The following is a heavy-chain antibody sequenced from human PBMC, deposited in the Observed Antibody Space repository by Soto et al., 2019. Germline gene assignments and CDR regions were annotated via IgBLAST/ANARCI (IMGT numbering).Heavy chain of an antibody. CDR2: IFFNDET. J-gene: IGHJ4*02. CDR1: GYLLTNTRVG. CDR3: TRMSRDAFFESGSYFDY. V-gene: IGHV2-26*01. Sequence: QVTLKQSGPVLVKPTETLTLTCTVSGYLLTNTRVGVSWIRQPPGKAQEWLAHIFFNDETSYNTFLKTRLTISDDISGGQLVLTMTIMDPLDTATYSGTRMSRDAFFESGSYFDYWGQGSQVTVSS. D-gene: IGHD3-3*02.